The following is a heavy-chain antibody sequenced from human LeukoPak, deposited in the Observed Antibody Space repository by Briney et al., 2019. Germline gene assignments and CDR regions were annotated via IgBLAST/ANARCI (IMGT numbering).Heavy chain of an antibody. CDR3: ARNPTGYPNWFDA. V-gene: IGHV4-59*04. Sequence: SETLSLTCTLSGGSISGFSCAWVRQSPGKDLEGIATLHSNGNTYSNPSLKSRVTMSVDTSKNQFSLNLRSVTATDTAVYYCARNPTGYPNWFDAWGQGTLVTVSS. J-gene: IGHJ5*02. D-gene: IGHD6-25*01. CDR1: GGSISGFS. CDR2: LHSNGNT.